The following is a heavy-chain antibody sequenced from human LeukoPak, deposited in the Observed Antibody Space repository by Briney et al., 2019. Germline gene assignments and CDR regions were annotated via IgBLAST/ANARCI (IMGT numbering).Heavy chain of an antibody. Sequence: PGGSLRLSCAASGFTFSSYSMNWVRQAPGKGLEWVSYISSSSSTIYYADSVKGRFTISRDNAKNSLYLQMNSLRAEDTAVYYCARAGSSSSPPRDYWGQGTLVTVSS. J-gene: IGHJ4*02. CDR3: ARAGSSSSPPRDY. CDR1: GFTFSSYS. D-gene: IGHD6-13*01. CDR2: ISSSSSTI. V-gene: IGHV3-48*01.